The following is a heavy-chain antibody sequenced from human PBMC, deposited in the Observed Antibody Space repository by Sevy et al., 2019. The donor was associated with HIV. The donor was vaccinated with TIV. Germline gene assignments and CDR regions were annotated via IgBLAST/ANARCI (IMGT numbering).Heavy chain of an antibody. V-gene: IGHV1-3*01. CDR2: INPDNGDT. D-gene: IGHD2-2*01. Sequence: ASVKVSCKASGYTFTRYAVHWVRQAPGQRLEWMGWINPDNGDTQHSLNFQGRVTITWGTSASTAYMELSSLRSEDTAVYYCARAGSSYAYAPGLYYFDYWGQGTLVTVSS. J-gene: IGHJ4*02. CDR1: GYTFTRYA. CDR3: ARAGSSYAYAPGLYYFDY.